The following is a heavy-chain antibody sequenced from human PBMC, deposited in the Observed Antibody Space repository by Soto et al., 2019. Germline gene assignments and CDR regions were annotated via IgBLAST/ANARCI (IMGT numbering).Heavy chain of an antibody. CDR2: ISYDGSNK. CDR3: AKDRATVTTQPGVYYYGMDV. J-gene: IGHJ6*02. V-gene: IGHV3-30*18. D-gene: IGHD4-17*01. CDR1: GFTFSSYG. Sequence: PGGSLRLSCAASGFTFSSYGMHWVRQAPGKGLEWVAVISYDGSNKYYADSVKGRFTISRDNSKNTLYLQMNSLRAEDTAVYYCAKDRATVTTQPGVYYYGMDVWGQGTTVTVSS.